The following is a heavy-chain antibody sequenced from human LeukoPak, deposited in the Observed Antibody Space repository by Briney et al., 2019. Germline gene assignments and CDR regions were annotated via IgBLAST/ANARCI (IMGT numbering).Heavy chain of an antibody. Sequence: PSETLSLTCAVSGDSFSSDDYSWCWIRQPPGKGLEWLGYIYRSGSTYYNPSLKSRVTISIDRSNNQFSLKLSSVTAADTAVYYCARMPGITGAVDYWGQGTLVTVSS. J-gene: IGHJ4*02. CDR2: IYRSGST. CDR1: GDSFSSDDYS. D-gene: IGHD7-27*01. V-gene: IGHV4-30-2*01. CDR3: ARMPGITGAVDY.